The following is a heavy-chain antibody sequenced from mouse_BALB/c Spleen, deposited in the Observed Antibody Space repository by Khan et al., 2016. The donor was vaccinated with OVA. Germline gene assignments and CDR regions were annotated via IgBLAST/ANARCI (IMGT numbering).Heavy chain of an antibody. CDR2: ISYSGST. Sequence: EVQLQESGPGLVKPSQSLSLTCTVTGYSITSDYAWYLIRQFPGNKLECMGYISYSGSTSYNPSLKSRISLTRDKSQNPFFLQLNSVTSEDTATYHCARKGDGYYGAMDYWGQGTSVTVSA. V-gene: IGHV3-2*02. CDR1: GYSITSDYA. CDR3: ARKGDGYYGAMDY. J-gene: IGHJ4*01. D-gene: IGHD2-3*01.